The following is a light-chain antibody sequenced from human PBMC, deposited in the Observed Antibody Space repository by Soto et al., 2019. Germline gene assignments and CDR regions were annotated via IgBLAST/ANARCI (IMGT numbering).Light chain of an antibody. CDR1: SSNIGSGYD. J-gene: IGLJ1*01. Sequence: QSVRTQPPSVSGAPGQRVTISCTGSSSNIGSGYDVHWYQQLPGTAPKLLIYGNTNRPSGVPDRFSGSKSGASASLAITGLQAEDESDYFSQSHDSNPRAFYVFGTRTEVTDL. CDR3: QSHDSNPRAFYV. CDR2: GNT. V-gene: IGLV1-40*01.